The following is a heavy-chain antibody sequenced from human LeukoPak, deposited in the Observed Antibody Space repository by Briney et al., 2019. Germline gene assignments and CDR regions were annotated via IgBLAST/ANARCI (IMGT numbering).Heavy chain of an antibody. CDR2: ISYDGGNK. V-gene: IGHV3-30*18. CDR1: GFTFSSYG. J-gene: IGHJ4*02. D-gene: IGHD2-2*01. Sequence: GGSLRLSCAASGFTFSSYGMHWVRQAPGKGLEWVAVISYDGGNKYYADSVKGRFTISRDNSKNTLYLQMNSLRAEDTAVYYCAKNGAVVPAAMLDYWGQGTLVTVSS. CDR3: AKNGAVVPAAMLDY.